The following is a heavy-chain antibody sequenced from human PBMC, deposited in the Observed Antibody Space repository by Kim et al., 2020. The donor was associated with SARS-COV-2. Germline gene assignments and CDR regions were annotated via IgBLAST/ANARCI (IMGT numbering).Heavy chain of an antibody. CDR1: GFTFSNAW. J-gene: IGHJ4*02. CDR3: TTSIGFVVVPAATPTPNY. V-gene: IGHV3-15*01. CDR2: IKSKTDGGTT. Sequence: GGSLRLSCAASGFTFSNAWMSWVRQAPGKGLEWVGRIKSKTDGGTTDYAAPVKGRFTISRDDSKNTLYLQMNSLKTEDTAVYYCTTSIGFVVVPAATPTPNYWGQGTLVTVSS. D-gene: IGHD2-2*01.